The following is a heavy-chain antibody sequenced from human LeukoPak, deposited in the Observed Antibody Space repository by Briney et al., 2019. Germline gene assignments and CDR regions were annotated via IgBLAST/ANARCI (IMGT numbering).Heavy chain of an antibody. CDR1: GGSFSGYY. CDR3: ARGKEEMATGSYYFDY. D-gene: IGHD5-24*01. J-gene: IGHJ4*02. V-gene: IGHV4-34*01. CDR2: INHSGST. Sequence: SETLSLTCAVYGGSFSGYYWSWIRQPPGKGLGWIGEINHSGSTNYNPSLKSRVTISVDTSKNQFSLKLSSVTAADTAVYYCARGKEEMATGSYYFDYWGQGTLVTVSS.